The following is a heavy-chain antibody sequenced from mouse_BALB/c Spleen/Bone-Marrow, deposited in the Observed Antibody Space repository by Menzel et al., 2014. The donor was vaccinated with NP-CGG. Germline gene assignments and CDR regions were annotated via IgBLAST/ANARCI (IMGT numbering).Heavy chain of an antibody. CDR3: ARQGNDYAAWFAY. CDR2: ISSGGGYT. D-gene: IGHD2-4*01. Sequence: DVKLVESGGDLVKPGGSLKLSCAASGFTFSSYGMSWVRQTPDKRLEWVATISSGGGYTYYPDSVKGRFTISRDNAKNTLYLQMSSPKSEDTAMYYCARQGNDYAAWFAYWGQGTLVTVSA. CDR1: GFTFSSYG. J-gene: IGHJ3*01. V-gene: IGHV5-6*02.